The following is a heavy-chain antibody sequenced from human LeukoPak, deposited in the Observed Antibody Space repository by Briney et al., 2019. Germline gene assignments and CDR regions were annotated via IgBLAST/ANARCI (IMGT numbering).Heavy chain of an antibody. CDR1: GYSFTSYS. D-gene: IGHD6-13*01. V-gene: IGHV5-51*01. CDR2: IYPGDSDT. Sequence: GEPLKISGQGPGYSFTSYSIGWVRQIPGKGLEWRGIIYPGDSDTRYSPSFQGQVTIPADKSISTAYLQWSSRTATTTPIYYCARLYSSSWYGYMDVWGKGTTVTVSS. CDR3: ARLYSSSWYGYMDV. J-gene: IGHJ6*03.